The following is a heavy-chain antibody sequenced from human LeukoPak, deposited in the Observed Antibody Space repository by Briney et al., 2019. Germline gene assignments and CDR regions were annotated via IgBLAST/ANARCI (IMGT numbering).Heavy chain of an antibody. Sequence: GGSLRLSCAASEFTFSSYSMNWVRQAPGKGLEWVSSISSSSSYIYYADSVKGRFTISRDNAKNSLYLQMNSLRAEDTAVYYCARDLTVVVVAATPPDYWGQGTLVTVSS. CDR3: ARDLTVVVVAATPPDY. J-gene: IGHJ4*02. V-gene: IGHV3-21*01. CDR2: ISSSSSYI. D-gene: IGHD2-15*01. CDR1: EFTFSSYS.